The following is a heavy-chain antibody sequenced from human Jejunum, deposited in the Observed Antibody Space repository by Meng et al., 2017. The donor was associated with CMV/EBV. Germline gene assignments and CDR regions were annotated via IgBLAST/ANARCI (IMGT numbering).Heavy chain of an antibody. CDR1: GDSINSGGPY. J-gene: IGHJ5*01. CDR3: ANIKKSWFES. CDR2: IYYSGAA. Sequence: CTVSGDSINSGGPYWSWIRRLPGRGLEWMGYIYYSGAAYYNPSLKSRLTISVDTSKNQISLELKSVTAADTALYYCANIKKSWFESWGQGTLVTVSS. D-gene: IGHD1/OR15-1a*01. V-gene: IGHV4-30-4*01.